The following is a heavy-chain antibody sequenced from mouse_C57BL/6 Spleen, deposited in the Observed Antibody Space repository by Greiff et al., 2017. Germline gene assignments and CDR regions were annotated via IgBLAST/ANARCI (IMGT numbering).Heavy chain of an antibody. CDR3: ANHPSYYSNLYWYLDV. J-gene: IGHJ1*03. CDR2: IHPSDGDT. D-gene: IGHD2-5*01. CDR1: GYTFTSYW. V-gene: IGHV1-74*01. Sequence: VQLQQPGAELVKPGASVKVSCKASGYTFTSYWMHWVKQRPGQGLEWIGRIHPSDGDTNYNQKFKGKATLTVDKSSSTAYMQLSSLTSEDSAVYYCANHPSYYSNLYWYLDVWGTGTPVTVSS.